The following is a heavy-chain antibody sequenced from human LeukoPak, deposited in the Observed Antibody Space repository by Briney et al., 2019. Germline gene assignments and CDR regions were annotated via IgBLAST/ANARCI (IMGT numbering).Heavy chain of an antibody. D-gene: IGHD4-11*01. CDR2: ISSSGSTI. V-gene: IGHV3-48*03. CDR3: ARGFYSPFDH. Sequence: GGPLRLSCAASGFTFSSYEMNWVRQAPGKGLEWVSYISSSGSTIYYADSVKGRFTISRDNAKNSLYLQMNSLRAEDTAVYYCARGFYSPFDHWGQGTLVTVSS. J-gene: IGHJ4*02. CDR1: GFTFSSYE.